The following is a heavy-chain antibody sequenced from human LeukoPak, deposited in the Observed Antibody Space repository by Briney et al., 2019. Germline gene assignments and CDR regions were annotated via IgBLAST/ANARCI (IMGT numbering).Heavy chain of an antibody. CDR2: IQSDGIGT. D-gene: IGHD4/OR15-4a*01. V-gene: IGHV3-64*01. CDR3: ARVGCWDAYDV. J-gene: IGHJ3*01. CDR1: GFALSNLP. Sequence: GSLGLSFAASGFALSNLPMHWVRQVPGKGLEYVSAIQSDGIGTFHANSVRDRFPISRDNSQNTLYLQMSSLRAEDMGVYFCARVGCWDAYDVWGQGTMVTVS.